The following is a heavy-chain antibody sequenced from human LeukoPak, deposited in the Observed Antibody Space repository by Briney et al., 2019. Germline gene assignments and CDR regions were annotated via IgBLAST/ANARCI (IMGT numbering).Heavy chain of an antibody. J-gene: IGHJ4*02. Sequence: ASVKVSCKASGYTFTGYYMHWVRQAPGQGLEWMGWINPNSGGTNYAQKFQGRVTMTRDTSISTAYMELSRLRSDDTAAYYCARLITIFGVVIPPSDDYWGQGTLVTVSS. CDR3: ARLITIFGVVIPPSDDY. D-gene: IGHD3-3*01. CDR1: GYTFTGYY. V-gene: IGHV1-2*02. CDR2: INPNSGGT.